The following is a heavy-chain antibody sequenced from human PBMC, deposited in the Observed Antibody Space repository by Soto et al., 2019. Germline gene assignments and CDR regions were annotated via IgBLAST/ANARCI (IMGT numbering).Heavy chain of an antibody. J-gene: IGHJ6*02. CDR2: ISTYNGDT. CDR1: GYTFTTSG. V-gene: IGHV1-18*01. D-gene: IGHD1-26*01. Sequence: QVQLVQSGPEVKKPGASVKVSCEASGYTFTTSGISWVRQAPGQGLEWMGWISTYNGDTNSAQKFQGRVTMTADTSTGTVYMELMSLKSDDTAVYYGARQGSWPYYYYGLDVWGQGTTVTVSS. CDR3: ARQGSWPYYYYGLDV.